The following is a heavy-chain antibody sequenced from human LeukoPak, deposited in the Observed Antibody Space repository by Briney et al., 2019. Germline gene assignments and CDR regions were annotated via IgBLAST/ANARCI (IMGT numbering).Heavy chain of an antibody. CDR2: ITGGGDDT. Sequence: GGSLRLSCAASGFTFSSYAMSWVRQAPGKGLEWFSAITGGGDDTYYADSVEGRFTISRDNSKNTLYLQMNSLRAEDTAIYYCAKVRTFFGSGIDFWGQGTLVTVSS. D-gene: IGHD3-10*01. CDR1: GFTFSSYA. V-gene: IGHV3-23*01. J-gene: IGHJ4*02. CDR3: AKVRTFFGSGIDF.